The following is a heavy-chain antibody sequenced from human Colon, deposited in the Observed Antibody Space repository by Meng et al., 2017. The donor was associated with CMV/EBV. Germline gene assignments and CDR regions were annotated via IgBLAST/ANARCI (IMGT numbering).Heavy chain of an antibody. V-gene: IGHV3-64*02. D-gene: IGHD1-14*01. Sequence: GGSLRLSCAASGFTFTSYSIHWVRQAPGKSLEFVSVISGEGRVTVHADSVRGRFTISRDNSKKTVSLQMGSLRLEDTAVYYCAREGGGPDHWYLDLWGRGTLVTVSS. CDR1: GFTFTSYS. J-gene: IGHJ2*01. CDR2: ISGEGRVT. CDR3: AREGGGPDHWYLDL.